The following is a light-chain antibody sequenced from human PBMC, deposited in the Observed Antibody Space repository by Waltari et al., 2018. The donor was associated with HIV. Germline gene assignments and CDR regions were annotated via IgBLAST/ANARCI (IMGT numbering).Light chain of an antibody. CDR2: EVS. CDR3: SSYTSSSGRV. V-gene: IGLV2-14*01. J-gene: IGLJ3*02. CDR1: SSDVGGYNY. Sequence: QSALTQPASVSGSPGQSITISCTGTSSDVGGYNYVSWYQQHPGKAPKLMIYEVSNRPSGVSNRCSGSKSGNTASLTISGLQAEDEADYYCSSYTSSSGRVFGGGTKLTVL.